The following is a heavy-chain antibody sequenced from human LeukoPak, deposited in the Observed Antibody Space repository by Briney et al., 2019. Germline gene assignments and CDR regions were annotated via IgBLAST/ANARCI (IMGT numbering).Heavy chain of an antibody. CDR2: IYPGDSDT. CDR1: GYSFTSYW. V-gene: IGHV5-51*01. CDR3: ARHLGLWLREIGDY. D-gene: IGHD5-12*01. Sequence: GESLKISCQASGYSFTSYWIGWLRQMPGKGLKGMGIIYPGDSDTRYSPSFQGQVTISADKSISTAYLQWSSLKASDTAMYYCARHLGLWLREIGDYWGQGTLVTVSS. J-gene: IGHJ4*02.